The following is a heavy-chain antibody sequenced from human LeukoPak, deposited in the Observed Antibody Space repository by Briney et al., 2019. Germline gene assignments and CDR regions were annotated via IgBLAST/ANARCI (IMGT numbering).Heavy chain of an antibody. V-gene: IGHV3-74*01. D-gene: IGHD1-14*01. Sequence: GGSLRLSCAASGFTFSNYWMHWVRQAPGKGLVWVSHINSDGSRTNYAASVKGRFTISGDSAKNTLYLQMNSLRAEDTAVYYCARQPDYWGQGTLVTVSS. CDR2: INSDGSRT. J-gene: IGHJ4*02. CDR3: ARQPDY. CDR1: GFTFSNYW.